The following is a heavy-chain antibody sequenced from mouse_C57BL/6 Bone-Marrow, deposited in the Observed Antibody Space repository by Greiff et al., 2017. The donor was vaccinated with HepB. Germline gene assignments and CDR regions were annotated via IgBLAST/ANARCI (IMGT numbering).Heavy chain of an antibody. CDR2: IWRGGST. Sequence: VMLVESGPGLVQPSQSLSITCTVSGFSLTSYGVHWVRQSPGKGLEWLGVIWRGGSTDYNAAFMSRLSITKDNSKSQVFFKMNSLQADDTAIYYCAKSFYYDYDEGYAMDYWGQGTSVTVSS. J-gene: IGHJ4*01. CDR1: GFSLTSYG. D-gene: IGHD2-4*01. V-gene: IGHV2-5*01. CDR3: AKSFYYDYDEGYAMDY.